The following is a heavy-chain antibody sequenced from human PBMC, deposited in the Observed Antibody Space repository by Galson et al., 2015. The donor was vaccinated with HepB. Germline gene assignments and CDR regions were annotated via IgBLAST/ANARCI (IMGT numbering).Heavy chain of an antibody. CDR2: ISGSGGST. CDR3: ASRGYCTNGVCSRAFDV. Sequence: SLRLSCAASGFTFSSYAMSWVRQAPGKGLEWVSGISGSGGSTYYADSVKGRFTISRDNSKNTLYLQMNSLRAEDTAVYSCASRGYCTNGVCSRAFDVWGQGTMVTVST. V-gene: IGHV3-23*01. CDR1: GFTFSSYA. J-gene: IGHJ3*01. D-gene: IGHD2-8*01.